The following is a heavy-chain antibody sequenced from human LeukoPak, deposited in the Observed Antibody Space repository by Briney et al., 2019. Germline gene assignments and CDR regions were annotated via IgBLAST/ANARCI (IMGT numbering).Heavy chain of an antibody. V-gene: IGHV3-48*04. Sequence: GGSLRLSCAASGFTFSSFSMNWVRQAPGKGLEWLSYISSTSSAIYYADSLKGRFTISRDNAKNSLYLQMDSLRAEDTAVYYCARVIGSYGDSAYWGQGTLVTVSS. D-gene: IGHD3-16*01. J-gene: IGHJ4*02. CDR2: ISSTSSAI. CDR3: ARVIGSYGDSAY. CDR1: GFTFSSFS.